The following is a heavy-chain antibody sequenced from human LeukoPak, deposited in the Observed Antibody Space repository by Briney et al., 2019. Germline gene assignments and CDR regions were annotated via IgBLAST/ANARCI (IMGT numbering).Heavy chain of an antibody. CDR2: IGTAGDT. J-gene: IGHJ6*04. CDR3: ARGGRGLYYGSRISGVMDV. Sequence: PGGSLRLSCAASGFTFSSYDMHWVRHATGKGLEWVSAIGTAGDTYYPGSVKGRFTISRENAKNSLYLQMNSLRAGDTAVYYCARGGRGLYYGSRISGVMDVWGKGTTVTISS. CDR1: GFTFSSYD. V-gene: IGHV3-13*01. D-gene: IGHD3-10*01.